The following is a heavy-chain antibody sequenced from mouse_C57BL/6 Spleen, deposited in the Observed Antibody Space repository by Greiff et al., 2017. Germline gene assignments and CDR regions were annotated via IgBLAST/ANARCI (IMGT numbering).Heavy chain of an antibody. CDR3: ARVGYAVYYYAMDY. V-gene: IGHV1-22*01. J-gene: IGHJ4*01. Sequence: VHVKQSGPELVKPGASVKMSCKASGYTFTDYNMHWVKQSHGKSLEWIGYINPNNGGTSYNQKFKGKATLTVNKSSSTAYMELRSLTSEDSAVYYCARVGYAVYYYAMDYWGQGTSVTVSS. CDR2: INPNNGGT. D-gene: IGHD3-1*01. CDR1: GYTFTDYN.